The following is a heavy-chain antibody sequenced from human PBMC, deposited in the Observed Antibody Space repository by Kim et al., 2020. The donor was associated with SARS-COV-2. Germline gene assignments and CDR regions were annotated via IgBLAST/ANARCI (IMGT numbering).Heavy chain of an antibody. V-gene: IGHV3-74*01. Sequence: SYADSVNGRFTISRDNDKNPLYLQMNSLRAEDTAVYYCVRLVVAAPFDFWGQGTLVTVSS. CDR3: VRLVVAAPFDF. D-gene: IGHD2-15*01. J-gene: IGHJ4*02.